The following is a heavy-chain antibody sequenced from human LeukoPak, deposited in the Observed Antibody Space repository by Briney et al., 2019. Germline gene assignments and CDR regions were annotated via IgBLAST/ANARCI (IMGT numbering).Heavy chain of an antibody. CDR1: GFTFSSYA. Sequence: GRSLRLSCAASGFTFSSYAMHWVRQAPGKGLEWVAVISYDGSNKYYADSVKGRFTISRDNSKNTLYLQMNSLRAEDTAVYYCARDQGYSNSYMDVWGKGTTVTVSS. CDR2: ISYDGSNK. D-gene: IGHD1-1*01. J-gene: IGHJ6*03. CDR3: ARDQGYSNSYMDV. V-gene: IGHV3-30-3*01.